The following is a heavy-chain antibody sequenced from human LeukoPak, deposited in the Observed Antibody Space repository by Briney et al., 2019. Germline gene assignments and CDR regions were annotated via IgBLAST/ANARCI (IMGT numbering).Heavy chain of an antibody. CDR2: ISYDGSNK. Sequence: GGSLRLSCAGSGFTFRSYGMHWVRQAPGKGLEWVAVISYDGSNKYYADSVKGRFTVSRDNSKNTLYLQMNSLRAEDTAVYYCAKSDSGSGYYYYMDVWGKGTTVTVSS. J-gene: IGHJ6*03. D-gene: IGHD3-10*01. CDR3: AKSDSGSGYYYYMDV. V-gene: IGHV3-30*18. CDR1: GFTFRSYG.